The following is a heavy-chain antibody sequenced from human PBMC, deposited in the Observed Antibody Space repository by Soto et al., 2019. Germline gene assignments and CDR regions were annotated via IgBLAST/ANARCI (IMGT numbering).Heavy chain of an antibody. CDR3: AIYDSSGYYFDY. D-gene: IGHD3-22*01. Sequence: PSETLSLTCAVSGGSISSGGYSWSWIRQPPGKGLEWIGYIYHSGSTYYNPSLKSRVTISVDRSKNQFSLKLSSVTAADTAVYYCAIYDSSGYYFDYWGQGTLVTVSS. CDR1: GGSISSGGYS. V-gene: IGHV4-30-2*01. CDR2: IYHSGST. J-gene: IGHJ4*02.